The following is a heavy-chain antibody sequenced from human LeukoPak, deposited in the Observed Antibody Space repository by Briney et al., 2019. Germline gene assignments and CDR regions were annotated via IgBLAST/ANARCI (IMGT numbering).Heavy chain of an antibody. D-gene: IGHD6-13*01. J-gene: IGHJ4*02. Sequence: SETLSLTCTVSGGSISSSSYYWGWIRQPPGKGLEWIGSIYYSGNTYYNPSLKSRVTISVDTSKNQFSLKLSSVTAADTAVYYCATGEQQLAAFDYWGQGTLVTVSS. CDR1: GGSISSSSYY. CDR2: IYYSGNT. V-gene: IGHV4-39*01. CDR3: ATGEQQLAAFDY.